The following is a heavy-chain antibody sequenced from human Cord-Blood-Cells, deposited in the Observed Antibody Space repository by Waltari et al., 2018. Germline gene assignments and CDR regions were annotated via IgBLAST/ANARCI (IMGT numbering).Heavy chain of an antibody. V-gene: IGHV3-74*01. J-gene: IGHJ4*02. CDR2: INSDGSST. CDR3: ARDSAGDPDY. CDR1: GFTFASHW. Sequence: EVQLVESGGGFVQPGGSMRLSCAASGFTFASHWMHLVRQAPGKGLVWVSRINSDGSSTSYADSVKGRFTISRDNDKNTLYLQMNSLRAEDTAVYYCARDSAGDPDYWGQGTLVTVSS. D-gene: IGHD7-27*01.